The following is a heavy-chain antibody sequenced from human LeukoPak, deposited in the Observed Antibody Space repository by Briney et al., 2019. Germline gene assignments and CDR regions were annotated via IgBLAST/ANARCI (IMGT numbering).Heavy chain of an antibody. J-gene: IGHJ4*02. Sequence: PSETLSLTCTVSGGSISSYYWNWIRQPAGKGLEWIGRIYTSGSTNYNPSLKSRVTMSVDTSKSQFSLKLTSVTAADTAVYYCARGLRSSTSWDYWGQGTLVTVSS. D-gene: IGHD2-2*01. V-gene: IGHV4-4*07. CDR3: ARGLRSSTSWDY. CDR2: IYTSGST. CDR1: GGSISSYY.